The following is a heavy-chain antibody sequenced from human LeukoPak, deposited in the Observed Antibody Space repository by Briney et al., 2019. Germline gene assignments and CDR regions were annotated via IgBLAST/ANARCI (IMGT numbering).Heavy chain of an antibody. CDR1: GFTFSSYV. CDR3: AKVVGGYRYGYGAADI. Sequence: GGSLRLSCAASGFTFSSYVMHWVRQAPGKGLEWVAVISYDGSNKYYVDSVKGRFTISRDNSKNTLYLQMNSLRAEDTAVYYCAKVVGGYRYGYGAADIWGQGTMVTVSS. V-gene: IGHV3-30*18. J-gene: IGHJ3*02. D-gene: IGHD5-18*01. CDR2: ISYDGSNK.